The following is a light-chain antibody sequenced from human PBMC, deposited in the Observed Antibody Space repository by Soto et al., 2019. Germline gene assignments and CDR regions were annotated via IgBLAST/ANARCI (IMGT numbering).Light chain of an antibody. V-gene: IGLV2-23*01. Sequence: QSVLTQPASVSGSPGQSITISCTGSSSDVGSYNLVSWYQQHPGKAPKLMIYEGTKRPSGVSNRFSGSKSGNTASLTISGLQAEDEADYYCCSYAGSSTWDVVFGGRTKVTVL. CDR3: CSYAGSSTWDVV. J-gene: IGLJ2*01. CDR2: EGT. CDR1: SSDVGSYNL.